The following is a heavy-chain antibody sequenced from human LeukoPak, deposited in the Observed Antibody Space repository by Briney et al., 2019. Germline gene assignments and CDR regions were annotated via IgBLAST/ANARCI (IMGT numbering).Heavy chain of an antibody. J-gene: IGHJ4*02. CDR2: ISGSGGST. CDR1: GFTFSSYA. V-gene: IGHV3-23*01. CDR3: AKPLTPDYGDYEGAEDY. D-gene: IGHD4-17*01. Sequence: GGSLRLSCAASGFTFSSYAMSWVRQAPGKGLEWVSAISGSGGSTYYADSVKGRFTISRDNSKNTLYLQMNSLRAEDTAVYYCAKPLTPDYGDYEGAEDYWGQGTLVTVSS.